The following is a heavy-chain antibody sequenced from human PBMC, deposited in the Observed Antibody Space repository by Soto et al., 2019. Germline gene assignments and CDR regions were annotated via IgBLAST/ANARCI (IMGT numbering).Heavy chain of an antibody. CDR1: GYTFTSYY. CDR3: ASSRWEVPAANAFDI. CDR2: INPSGGST. V-gene: IGHV1-46*01. Sequence: VASVKVSCKASGYTFTSYYMHWVRQAPGQGLEWMGIINPSGGSTSYAQKFQGRVTMTRDTSTSTVYMELSSLRSEDTAVYYCASSRWEVPAANAFDIWGQGTMVTVSS. D-gene: IGHD2-2*01. J-gene: IGHJ3*02.